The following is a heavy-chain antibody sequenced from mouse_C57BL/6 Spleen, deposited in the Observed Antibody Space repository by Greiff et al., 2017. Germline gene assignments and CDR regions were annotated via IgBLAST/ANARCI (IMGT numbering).Heavy chain of an antibody. J-gene: IGHJ1*03. CDR1: GYTFTSYW. CDR2: IDPNSGGT. Sequence: QVQLQQPGAELVKPGASVKLSCKASGYTFTSYWMHWVKQRPGRGLEWIGRIDPNSGGTKYNEKFRSKATLTVDKPSSTAYMQLSSLAAEDSAVYYCARGGPVYGNYEYFDVWGTGTTVTVSS. CDR3: ARGGPVYGNYEYFDV. D-gene: IGHD2-1*01. V-gene: IGHV1-72*01.